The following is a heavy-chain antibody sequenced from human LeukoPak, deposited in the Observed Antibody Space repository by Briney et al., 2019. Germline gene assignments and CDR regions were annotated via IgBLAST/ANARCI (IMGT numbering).Heavy chain of an antibody. CDR3: VREGLDF. CDR2: MNPNSGNT. CDR1: GYTFTNYD. Sequence: ASVKVSCKASGYTFTNYDINWVRQAPGQGLEWMGYMNPNSGNTGYAQKFQGRVTITINTSISTAYMALSSLISEDTAVYYCVREGLDFWGQGTLVTVSS. J-gene: IGHJ4*02. V-gene: IGHV1-8*03.